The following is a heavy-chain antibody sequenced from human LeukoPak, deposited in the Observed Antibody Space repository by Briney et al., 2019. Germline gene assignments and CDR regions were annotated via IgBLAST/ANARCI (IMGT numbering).Heavy chain of an antibody. V-gene: IGHV3-15*01. D-gene: IGHD2-21*02. Sequence: GGSLRLSCAASGFTFSNAWMSWVRRAPGKGLEWVGRIKSKTDGGTTDYAAPVKGRFTISRDDSKNTLYLQMNSLKTEDTAVYYCTTDLCGGDCYLYYFDYWGQGTLVTVSS. J-gene: IGHJ4*02. CDR2: IKSKTDGGTT. CDR1: GFTFSNAW. CDR3: TTDLCGGDCYLYYFDY.